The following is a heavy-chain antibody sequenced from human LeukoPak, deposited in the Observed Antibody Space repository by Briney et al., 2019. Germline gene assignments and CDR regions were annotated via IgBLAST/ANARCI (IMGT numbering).Heavy chain of an antibody. J-gene: IGHJ4*02. V-gene: IGHV4-34*01. D-gene: IGHD3-22*01. CDR1: GVSINDYY. CDR2: IYYSGIT. CDR3: ARSDYYDYRQIDF. Sequence: PSETLSLTCGVFGVSINDYYWSWIRQPPGKGLEWLGSIYYSGITHYNPSLKRRVTIYVDTSRNQFSLHLYSVTAADTAVFYCARSDYYDYRQIDFWGQGTLVTVSS.